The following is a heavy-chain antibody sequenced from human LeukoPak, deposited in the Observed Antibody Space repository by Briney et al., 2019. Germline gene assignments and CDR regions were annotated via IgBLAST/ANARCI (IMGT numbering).Heavy chain of an antibody. V-gene: IGHV1-2*02. CDR1: GYTLTGYY. CDR3: ARQLRSFGFDP. Sequence: ASVKVSCKASGYTLTGYYMHWVRQAPGQGVEWMGWINPNSGGTNYAQKFQGRVTMTRDTSISTAYMELSRLRADDTAVYYCARQLRSFGFDPWGQGTLVTVSS. D-gene: IGHD1-26*01. J-gene: IGHJ5*02. CDR2: INPNSGGT.